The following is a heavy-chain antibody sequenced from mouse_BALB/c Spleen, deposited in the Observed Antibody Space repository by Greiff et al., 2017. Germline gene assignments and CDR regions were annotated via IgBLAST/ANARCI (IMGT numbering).Heavy chain of an antibody. V-gene: IGHV1-7*01. CDR3: ARRGAYAEALGY. CDR1: GYTFTSYW. J-gene: IGHJ2*01. Sequence: VQLQQSGAELAKPGASVKMSCKASGYTFTSYWMHWVKQRPGQGLEWIGYINPSTGYTEYNQKFKDKATLTADKSSSTAYMQLSSLTSEDSAVYYCARRGAYAEALGYWGQGTTLTVSS. CDR2: INPSTGYT. D-gene: IGHD6-5*01.